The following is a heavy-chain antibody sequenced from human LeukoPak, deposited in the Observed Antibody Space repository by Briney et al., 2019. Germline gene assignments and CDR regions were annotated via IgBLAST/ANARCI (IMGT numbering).Heavy chain of an antibody. V-gene: IGHV3-30*03. J-gene: IGHJ4*02. CDR2: ISYDGSNK. CDR3: ASLAGNQLLYDY. D-gene: IGHD2-2*02. CDR1: GFTFSSYG. Sequence: PGRSLRLSCAASGFTFSSYGMHWVRQAPGKGLEWVAVISYDGSNKYYADSVKGRFTISRDNSKNTLYLRMNSLRAEDMAVYYCASLAGNQLLYDYWGQGTLVTVSS.